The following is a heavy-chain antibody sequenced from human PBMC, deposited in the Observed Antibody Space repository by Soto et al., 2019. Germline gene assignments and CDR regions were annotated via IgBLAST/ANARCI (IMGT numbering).Heavy chain of an antibody. Sequence: QLQLQESGPGLVKSSETLSLTCTVSGGSISSSHYWGWIRQPPGKGLEWIGSVFYSGSPYYSPSFKSRITIPVDTSKNQFSLRVRSVTATDTAVYFCARHYNTGAFFDYWGQGNLVTVSS. J-gene: IGHJ4*02. CDR3: ARHYNTGAFFDY. CDR1: GGSISSSHY. D-gene: IGHD1-20*01. CDR2: VFYSGSP. V-gene: IGHV4-39*01.